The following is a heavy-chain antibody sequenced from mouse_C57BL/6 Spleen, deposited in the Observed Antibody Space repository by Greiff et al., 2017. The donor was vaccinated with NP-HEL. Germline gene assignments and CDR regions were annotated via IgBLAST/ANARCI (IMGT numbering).Heavy chain of an antibody. D-gene: IGHD1-1*01. CDR2: IWSDGST. Sequence: VKVVESGPGLVAPSQSLSITCTVSGFSLTSYGVHWVRQPPGKGLEWLVVIWSDGSTTYNSALKSRLSISKDHSKSQVFLKMNSLQTDDTAMYYWARHGGVITTVVDYYAMDYWGQGTSVTVSS. J-gene: IGHJ4*01. CDR3: ARHGGVITTVVDYYAMDY. CDR1: GFSLTSYG. V-gene: IGHV2-6-1*01.